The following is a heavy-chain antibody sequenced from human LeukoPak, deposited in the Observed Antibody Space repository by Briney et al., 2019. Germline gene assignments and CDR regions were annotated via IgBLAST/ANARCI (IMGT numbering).Heavy chain of an antibody. V-gene: IGHV1-2*02. Sequence: ASVKVSCKASGYTFTGYYMHRVRQAPGQGLEWMGWINPNSGGTNYAQKFQGRVTMTRDTSISTAYMELSRLRSDDTAVYYCARGRFWGITIFGVVITDFDYWGQGTLVTVSS. J-gene: IGHJ4*02. CDR3: ARGRFWGITIFGVVITDFDY. CDR1: GYTFTGYY. D-gene: IGHD3-3*01. CDR2: INPNSGGT.